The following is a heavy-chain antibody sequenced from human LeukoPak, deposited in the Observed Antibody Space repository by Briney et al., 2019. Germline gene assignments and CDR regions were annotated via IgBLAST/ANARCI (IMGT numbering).Heavy chain of an antibody. CDR3: TRAGEEVAFDI. Sequence: GGSLRLSCAASGFTFDDYGMSWVRQAPGKGLEWVSGLNWNGGDTAYADSVKGRFTISRDNAKNSLYLQMNSLRAEDTALYHCTRAGEEVAFDIWGQGTMVTVSS. V-gene: IGHV3-20*01. CDR2: LNWNGGDT. D-gene: IGHD1-14*01. J-gene: IGHJ3*02. CDR1: GFTFDDYG.